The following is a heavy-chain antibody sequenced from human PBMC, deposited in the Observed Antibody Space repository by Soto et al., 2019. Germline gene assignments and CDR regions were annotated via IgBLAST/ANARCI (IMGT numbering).Heavy chain of an antibody. V-gene: IGHV1-2*02. CDR1: GYTFTGDY. J-gene: IGHJ6*04. D-gene: IGHD3-9*01. CDR2: INPNGGGT. CDR3: ATDTGGDFDWLAQPSYYYYGMDV. Sequence: ASVKVSCKASGYTFTGDYMHWRRQAPGQGLEWMAWINPNGGGTNYSQKFQGRVTITRDTSASTAHMELSSLRSEDTAVYYCATDTGGDFDWLAQPSYYYYGMDVWGEGTRVTVSS.